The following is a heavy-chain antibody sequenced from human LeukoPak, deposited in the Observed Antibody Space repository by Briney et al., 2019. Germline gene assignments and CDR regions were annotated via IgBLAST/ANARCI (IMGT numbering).Heavy chain of an antibody. D-gene: IGHD6-19*01. CDR2: IDPNSGGT. CDR1: GYTFTGYY. J-gene: IGHJ6*02. V-gene: IGHV1-2*02. CDR3: ASSIAVAGTGGYYYYYYGMDV. Sequence: ASVKVSCKASGYTFTGYYMHWVRQAPGQGLEWMGWIDPNSGGTNYAQKFQGRVTMTRDTSISTAYMELSRLRSDDTAVYYCASSIAVAGTGGYYYYYYGMDVWGQGTTATVS.